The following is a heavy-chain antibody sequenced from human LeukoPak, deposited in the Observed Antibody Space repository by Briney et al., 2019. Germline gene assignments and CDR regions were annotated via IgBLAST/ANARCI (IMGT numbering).Heavy chain of an antibody. J-gene: IGHJ4*02. Sequence: SETLSLTCPVSGGSISSYYWSWIRQPPGKGLEWIGYIYYSGTTNYNPSLKSRVTISVDTSKNQFSLKLSSVTAADTAVYYCARRDYGVLFDYWGQGTLVTVAS. V-gene: IGHV4-59*01. CDR1: GGSISSYY. CDR2: IYYSGTT. D-gene: IGHD4-17*01. CDR3: ARRDYGVLFDY.